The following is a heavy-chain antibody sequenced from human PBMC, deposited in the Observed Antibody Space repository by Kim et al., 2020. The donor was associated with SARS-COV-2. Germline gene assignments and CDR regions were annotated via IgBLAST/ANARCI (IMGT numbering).Heavy chain of an antibody. J-gene: IGHJ4*02. D-gene: IGHD3-10*01. CDR3: ARDGGLFDY. V-gene: IGHV1-8*01. Sequence: NTGYAQKFQGRVTMTRNTSISTAYMELSSLRSEDTAVYYCARDGGLFDYWGQGTLVTVSS. CDR2: NT.